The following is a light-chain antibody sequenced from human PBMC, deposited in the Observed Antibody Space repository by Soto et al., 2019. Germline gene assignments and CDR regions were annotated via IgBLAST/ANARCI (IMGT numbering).Light chain of an antibody. CDR1: QGINRW. CDR3: QQANSFPLT. Sequence: VHMTLSPSSVSASVGNRVNITCRASQGINRWLAWYQQKIGKAPKLLIFDASSLQSGVPSRFSGSGYGTDFNLTISSLQTEDFATYDCQQANSFPLTFGGGTKVDIK. V-gene: IGKV1D-12*01. J-gene: IGKJ4*01. CDR2: DAS.